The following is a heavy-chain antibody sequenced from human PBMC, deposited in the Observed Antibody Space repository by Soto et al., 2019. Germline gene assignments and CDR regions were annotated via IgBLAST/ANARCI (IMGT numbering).Heavy chain of an antibody. CDR3: ARDGGRHSGGIDY. Sequence: QVQLVQSGAEVKKPGSSVKVSCKASGGTFSSYSINWVRQAPGQGLEWMGEIIPIFGTANYAQKFQGRVTITADESTSTVYMELSSRRSEDTDVYYCARDGGRHSGGIDYWGQGTLVTVSS. CDR1: GGTFSSYS. D-gene: IGHD1-26*01. J-gene: IGHJ4*02. V-gene: IGHV1-69*01. CDR2: IIPIFGTA.